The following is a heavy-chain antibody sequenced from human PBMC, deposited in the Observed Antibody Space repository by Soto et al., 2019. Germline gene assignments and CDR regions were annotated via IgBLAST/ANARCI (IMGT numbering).Heavy chain of an antibody. V-gene: IGHV1-18*01. CDR3: AKADSNYAGRFSYYYMDV. Sequence: GASVKVSCKASGYTFTSYGISWVRQAPGQGLEWMGWISAYNGNTNYAQKFQGKVTMTTDTSTSTAYMELRNLRSDDTAVYYCAKADSNYAGRFSYYYMDVWGTGTMVTVSS. CDR2: ISAYNGNT. D-gene: IGHD4-4*01. CDR1: GYTFTSYG. J-gene: IGHJ6*03.